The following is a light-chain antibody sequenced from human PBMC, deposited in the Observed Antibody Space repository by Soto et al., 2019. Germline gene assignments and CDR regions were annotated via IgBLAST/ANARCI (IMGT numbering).Light chain of an antibody. Sequence: QPVLTQSPSASASLGASVKLTCTLSSGHSNYAIAWHQQQPEKGPRYLMKLNSDGSHTKGDGIPDRFSGSSSGAERYLTISSRQSEDGADYYCLTWGTGIWVFGGGTQLTVL. CDR2: LNSDGSH. V-gene: IGLV4-69*01. CDR3: LTWGTGIWV. J-gene: IGLJ3*02. CDR1: SGHSNYA.